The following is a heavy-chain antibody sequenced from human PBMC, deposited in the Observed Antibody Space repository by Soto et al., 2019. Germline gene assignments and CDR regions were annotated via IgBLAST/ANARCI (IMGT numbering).Heavy chain of an antibody. CDR2: INPSTGTT. CDR1: GYAFTNDY. V-gene: IGHV1-46*01. Sequence: QVQLVQSGAEVKKPGASVKVSCKASGYAFTNDYMHWVRQAPGQGLEWMGIINPSTGTTGYARKFRGRVTMTRDTSTSTVHMELSSLRSDDTAVYFCARALWDRVRGVKPFDYWGQGNLVTVSS. J-gene: IGHJ4*02. CDR3: ARALWDRVRGVKPFDY. D-gene: IGHD3-10*01.